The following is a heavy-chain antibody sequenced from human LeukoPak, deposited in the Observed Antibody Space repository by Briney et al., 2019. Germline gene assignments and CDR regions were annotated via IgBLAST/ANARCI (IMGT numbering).Heavy chain of an antibody. CDR2: ISGSGGST. D-gene: IGHD3-22*01. CDR3: AKVSLQYYYDSSGYRRGAYYYGMDV. Sequence: GGSLRLSCAASGFTFSSYAMSWVRQAPGKGLEWVSAISGSGGSTYYADSVKGRFTISRDNYKNTLYLQMNSLRAEDTAVYYCAKVSLQYYYDSSGYRRGAYYYGMDVWGQGTTVTVSS. J-gene: IGHJ6*02. V-gene: IGHV3-23*01. CDR1: GFTFSSYA.